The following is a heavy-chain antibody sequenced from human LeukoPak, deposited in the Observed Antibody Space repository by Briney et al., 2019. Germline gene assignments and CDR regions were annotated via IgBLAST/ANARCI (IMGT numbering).Heavy chain of an antibody. CDR1: GFTFSNAW. D-gene: IGHD1-26*01. Sequence: PGGSLRLSCAASGFTFSNAWMSWVRQAPGKGLEWVGRIKSKTDGGTTDYAAPVKGRFTISRDDSKNTLYLQMNSLKTEDTAVYYCTTGPNRGFSGSYPALDYWGQGTLVTVSS. J-gene: IGHJ4*02. CDR3: TTGPNRGFSGSYPALDY. V-gene: IGHV3-15*01. CDR2: IKSKTDGGTT.